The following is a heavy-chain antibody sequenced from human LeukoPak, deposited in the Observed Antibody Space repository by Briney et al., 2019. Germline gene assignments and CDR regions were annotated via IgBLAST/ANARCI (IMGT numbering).Heavy chain of an antibody. CDR3: AKEPNMVRGVSYYFDY. Sequence: GGSLRLSCAASGFTFSSYGMSWVRQAPGKGLEWVSAISGSGGSTYYADSVKGRFTISRDNSENTLYLQMNSLRAEDTAVYYCAKEPNMVRGVSYYFDYWGQGTLVTVSS. CDR2: ISGSGGST. D-gene: IGHD3-10*01. J-gene: IGHJ4*02. CDR1: GFTFSSYG. V-gene: IGHV3-23*01.